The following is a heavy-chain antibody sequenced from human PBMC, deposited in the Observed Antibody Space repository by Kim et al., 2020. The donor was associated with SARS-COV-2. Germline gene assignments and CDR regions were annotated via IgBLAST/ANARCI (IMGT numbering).Heavy chain of an antibody. Sequence: ASVKVSCKASGYSFTTYGLTWVRQAPGQGLEWMGYISTYNGKPEYAQKFQGRVTMTTEMSTNTAYMEMRSLRSDDSAMYYCARLQGYGGDCDALDVWGQGTMVTVSS. CDR2: ISTYNGKP. D-gene: IGHD2-21*01. CDR1: GYSFTTYG. J-gene: IGHJ3*01. V-gene: IGHV1-18*01. CDR3: ARLQGYGGDCDALDV.